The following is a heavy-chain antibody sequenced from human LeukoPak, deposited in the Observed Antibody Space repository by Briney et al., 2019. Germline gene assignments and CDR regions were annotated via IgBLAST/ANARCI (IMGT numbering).Heavy chain of an antibody. V-gene: IGHV3-48*02. CDR3: ARDGPQRYSGYFDY. D-gene: IGHD5-12*01. J-gene: IGHJ4*02. CDR2: ISTTGSTI. CDR1: EFTLSDYS. Sequence: GGSLRLSCAAPEFTLSDYSMNWVRQAPGKGLEWVAYISTTGSTIYYADSVRGRFTISRDNANSSLHLQLNALRDEDTAVYYCARDGPQRYSGYFDYWGQGILVTVS.